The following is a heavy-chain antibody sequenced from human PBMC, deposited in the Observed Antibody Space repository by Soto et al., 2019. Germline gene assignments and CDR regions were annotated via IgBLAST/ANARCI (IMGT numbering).Heavy chain of an antibody. CDR2: IYYSGST. CDR3: ARVNSSGWTAYYFDY. V-gene: IGHV4-59*01. J-gene: IGHJ4*02. CDR1: GGSISSYC. Sequence: SETLSVTYTVSGGSISSYCCSWIRKPPGKGLEWIGYIYYSGSTNYNPSLKSRVTISVDTSKNQFSLKLSSVTAADTAVYYCARVNSSGWTAYYFDYWGQGTLVTVSS. D-gene: IGHD6-19*01.